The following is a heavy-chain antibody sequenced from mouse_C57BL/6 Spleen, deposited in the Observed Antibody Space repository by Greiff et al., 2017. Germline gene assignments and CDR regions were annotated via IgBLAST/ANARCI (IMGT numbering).Heavy chain of an antibody. Sequence: QVQLKESGPGLVAPSQSLSITCTVSGFSLTSYGVHWVRQPPGKGLEWLVVIWSDGSTTYNSAHKSRLSISKDNSKSQVFLKMNSLQTDDTAMYYCARHGVVANAMDYWGQGTSVTVSS. J-gene: IGHJ4*01. CDR2: IWSDGST. CDR3: ARHGVVANAMDY. V-gene: IGHV2-6-1*01. D-gene: IGHD1-1*01. CDR1: GFSLTSYG.